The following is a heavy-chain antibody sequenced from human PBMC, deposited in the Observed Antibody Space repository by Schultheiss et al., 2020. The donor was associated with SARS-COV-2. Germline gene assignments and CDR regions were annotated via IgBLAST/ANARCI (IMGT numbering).Heavy chain of an antibody. CDR3: AVPHYEGSGLNKSEGDY. CDR2: IIPILGIA. CDR1: GGTFSSYA. J-gene: IGHJ4*02. V-gene: IGHV1-69*04. Sequence: SVKVSCKASGGTFSSYAISWVRQAPGQGLEWMGRIIPILGIANYAQKFQGRVTMTRDTSTSTVYMELSSLRSDDTAVYYCAVPHYEGSGLNKSEGDYWGQGTLVTVSS. D-gene: IGHD3-10*01.